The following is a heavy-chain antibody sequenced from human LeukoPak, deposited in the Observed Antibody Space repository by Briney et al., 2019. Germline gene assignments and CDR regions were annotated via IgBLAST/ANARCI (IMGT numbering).Heavy chain of an antibody. V-gene: IGHV4-34*01. J-gene: IGHJ6*02. CDR1: GGSFSGYY. Sequence: PSETLSLTCAVYGGSFSGYYWSWIRQPPGKGLGWIGEINHSGSTNYNPSLKSRVTISVDTSKNQFSLKLSSVTAADTAVYYCARHCSGGSCYSWSYYYYGMDVWGQGTTVTVSS. D-gene: IGHD2-15*01. CDR3: ARHCSGGSCYSWSYYYYGMDV. CDR2: INHSGST.